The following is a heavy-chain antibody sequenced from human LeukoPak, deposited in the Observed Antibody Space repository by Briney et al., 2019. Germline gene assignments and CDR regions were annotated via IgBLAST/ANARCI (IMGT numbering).Heavy chain of an antibody. D-gene: IGHD4-17*01. CDR1: GYTFTSHD. Sequence: ASLKVSCKASGYTFTSHDINWVRQATGQGLEWMGWMNPNRGAPGYAQKFRGRITMSRDTSLTTAYMELSSLRSEDTALYYCARGPAYSEYGVLGYSHYSMDVWGKGTTVTVS. CDR2: MNPNRGAP. J-gene: IGHJ6*03. CDR3: ARGPAYSEYGVLGYSHYSMDV. V-gene: IGHV1-8*01.